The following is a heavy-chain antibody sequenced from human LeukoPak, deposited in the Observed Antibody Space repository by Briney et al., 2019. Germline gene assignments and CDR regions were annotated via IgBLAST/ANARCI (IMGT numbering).Heavy chain of an antibody. V-gene: IGHV3-23*01. D-gene: IGHD5-12*01. Sequence: PGGPLRLSCAASGFTFSSYSMSWVRQAPGKGLEWVSAIGSSGGNTYYADSVKGRFTISRDNSKNTLYLQMNSLRVEDTAIYYCVKDRPTWPIDYWGLGTQVTVSS. CDR2: IGSSGGNT. J-gene: IGHJ4*02. CDR3: VKDRPTWPIDY. CDR1: GFTFSSYS.